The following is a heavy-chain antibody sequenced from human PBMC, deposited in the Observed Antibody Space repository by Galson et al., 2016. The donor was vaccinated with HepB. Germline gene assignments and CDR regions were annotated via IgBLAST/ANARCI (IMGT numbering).Heavy chain of an antibody. V-gene: IGHV1-2*02. CDR3: ARDRGHLEPKKNAWDKHFEY. Sequence: SVKVSCKASGYTFTNYHIYWVRQAPGQGLEWMGWINPNNGATRYAQKFQGRVSVSRDTSISTTYMELSSLRSDDTALYYCARDRGHLEPKKNAWDKHFEYWGQGTLVTVSS. J-gene: IGHJ4*02. CDR2: INPNNGAT. CDR1: GYTFTNYH. D-gene: IGHD1-1*01.